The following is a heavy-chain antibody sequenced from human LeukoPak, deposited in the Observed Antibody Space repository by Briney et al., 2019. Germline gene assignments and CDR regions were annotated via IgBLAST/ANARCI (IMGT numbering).Heavy chain of an antibody. CDR3: ARDGAWSIWNYFDY. D-gene: IGHD3-3*01. Sequence: SETLSLTCTVSGGSISSYYWSWIRQPPGKGLEWIGYIYYSGGTNYNPSLKSRVTISIDTSKNQFSLKLSSVTAADTAVYYCARDGAWSIWNYFDYWGQGTLVTVSS. CDR2: IYYSGGT. CDR1: GGSISSYY. J-gene: IGHJ4*02. V-gene: IGHV4-59*01.